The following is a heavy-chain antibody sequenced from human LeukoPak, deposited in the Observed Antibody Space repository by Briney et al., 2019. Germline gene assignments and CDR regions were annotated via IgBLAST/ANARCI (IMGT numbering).Heavy chain of an antibody. J-gene: IGHJ4*02. CDR1: GFTFSSYE. V-gene: IGHV3-48*03. CDR2: ISSSGSTI. CDR3: ARDYYDSSGFDY. Sequence: PGGSLRLSCAASGFTFSSYEMNWVRQAPGKGLEWVSYISSSGSTIYYADSVKGRFTISRDNAKNSLYLQMNSLRAEDTAVYYCARDYYDSSGFDYWGQGTLVAVSS. D-gene: IGHD3-22*01.